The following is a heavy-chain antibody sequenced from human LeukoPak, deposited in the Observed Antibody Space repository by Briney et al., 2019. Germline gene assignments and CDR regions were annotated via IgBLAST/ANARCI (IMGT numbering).Heavy chain of an antibody. CDR1: GFTFSSYG. CDR2: IRYDGSNK. D-gene: IGHD2-2*01. V-gene: IGHV3-30*02. Sequence: GGSLRLSCAASGFTFSSYGMHWVRQAPGKGLEWVAFIRYDGSNKYYADSVKGRFTISRDNSKNPMYMKMNSLRAEDTAVYYCAKDGRYCSSTSCYLYYYYYYYMDVWGKGTTVTVSS. CDR3: AKDGRYCSSTSCYLYYYYYYYMDV. J-gene: IGHJ6*03.